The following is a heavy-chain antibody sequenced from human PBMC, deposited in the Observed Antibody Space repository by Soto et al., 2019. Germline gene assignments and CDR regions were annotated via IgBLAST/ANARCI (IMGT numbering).Heavy chain of an antibody. CDR3: AKAYFVWSSEQPYYFDY. V-gene: IGHV3-23*01. CDR1: GFTFSSYC. D-gene: IGHD3-16*01. Sequence: GGSLRLSCAASGFTFSSYCMTWVRQGPGKGLEWVSGISGSGGRSYYADSVKGRFTISRDNSKSTLYLQMNSLRAEDTAVYYCAKAYFVWSSEQPYYFDYWGQGTLVTVSS. CDR2: ISGSGGRS. J-gene: IGHJ4*02.